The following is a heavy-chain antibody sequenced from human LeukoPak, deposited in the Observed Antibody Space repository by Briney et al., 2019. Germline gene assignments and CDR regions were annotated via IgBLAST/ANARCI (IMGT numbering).Heavy chain of an antibody. D-gene: IGHD3-10*01. CDR3: ARERWHRPSGDYGSGSYYNSNLDY. V-gene: IGHV3-21*01. Sequence: PGGSLRLSCAASGFTFSSYSMNWVRQAPGKGLEWVSSISSSSSYIYYADSVKGRFTISRDNAKNSLYLQMNSLRAEDTAVYYCARERWHRPSGDYGSGSYYNSNLDYWGQGTLVTVSS. J-gene: IGHJ4*02. CDR1: GFTFSSYS. CDR2: ISSSSSYI.